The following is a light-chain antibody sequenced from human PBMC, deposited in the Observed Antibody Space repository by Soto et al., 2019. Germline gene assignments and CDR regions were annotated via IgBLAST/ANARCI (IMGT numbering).Light chain of an antibody. V-gene: IGLV2-23*01. Sequence: QSALTQPASVSGSPGRSITISCTGTSNDVGSYNFVSWYQHHPGKAPKLMIYEATKWPSGVSHRFSGSKSGNTASLTISGLQAEDEGEYYCCSYAGSMTWVFGGGTKLTVL. CDR2: EAT. CDR3: CSYAGSMTWV. CDR1: SNDVGSYNF. J-gene: IGLJ3*02.